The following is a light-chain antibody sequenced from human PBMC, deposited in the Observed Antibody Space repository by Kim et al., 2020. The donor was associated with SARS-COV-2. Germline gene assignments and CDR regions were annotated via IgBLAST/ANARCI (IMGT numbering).Light chain of an antibody. CDR1: SGSIARND. CDR2: EDN. Sequence: KAVTISCTRSSGSIARNDVQWYQQRPGSAPTTLIYEDNQRPSGVPDRFSGSIDSSSNSASLTISGLQTEDEADYYCQSYDSNNPVVFGGGTQLTVL. J-gene: IGLJ2*01. CDR3: QSYDSNNPVV. V-gene: IGLV6-57*03.